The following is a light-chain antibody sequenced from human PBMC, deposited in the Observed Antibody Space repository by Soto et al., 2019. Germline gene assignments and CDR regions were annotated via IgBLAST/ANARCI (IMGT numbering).Light chain of an antibody. J-gene: IGKJ1*01. Sequence: DIVMTQSPDSLAVSLGERATINCKSSQSVLYSSNNKNYLAWYQQKPGQPPKLLIYWASTRESGVPDRFSGSGSGTDFTLTISSLQAEDVAGYYCQQYYSTPQTFGQGTNVEIK. CDR2: WAS. V-gene: IGKV4-1*01. CDR1: QSVLYSSNNKNY. CDR3: QQYYSTPQT.